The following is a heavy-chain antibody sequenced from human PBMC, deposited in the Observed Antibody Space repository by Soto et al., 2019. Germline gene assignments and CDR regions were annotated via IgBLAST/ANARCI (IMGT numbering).Heavy chain of an antibody. V-gene: IGHV3-30*18. CDR1: GFTFSSYG. CDR3: AKDRXWRGYYDFWSGKDWFDP. Sequence: LRLSCAASGFTFSSYGMHWVRQAPGKGLEWVAVISYDGSNKYYADSVKGRFTISRDNSKNTLYLQMNSLRAEDTAVYYCAKDRXWRGYYDFWSGKDWFDPWGQGTLVTVSS. CDR2: ISYDGSNK. D-gene: IGHD3-3*01. J-gene: IGHJ5*02.